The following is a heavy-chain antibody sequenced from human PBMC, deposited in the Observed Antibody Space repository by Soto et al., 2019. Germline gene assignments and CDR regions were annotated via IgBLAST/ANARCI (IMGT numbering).Heavy chain of an antibody. J-gene: IGHJ4*02. Sequence: QVQLVESGRGVVQPGRSLRLSCAASGFTFSSYGMHWVRQAPGKGLEWVAVISYDGSNKYYADSVKGRFTISRDNSKNTLYLQMNSLRAEDTAVYYCAQPADSSGYLLVYWGQGTLVTVSS. CDR1: GFTFSSYG. D-gene: IGHD3-22*01. CDR2: ISYDGSNK. CDR3: AQPADSSGYLLVY. V-gene: IGHV3-30*03.